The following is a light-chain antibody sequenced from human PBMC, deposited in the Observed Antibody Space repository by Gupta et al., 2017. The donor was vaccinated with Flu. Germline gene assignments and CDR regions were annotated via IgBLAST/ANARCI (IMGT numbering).Light chain of an antibody. J-gene: IGKJ2*03. CDR1: QSILYSSNNKNY. CDR2: WAS. V-gene: IGKV4-1*01. Sequence: DIVMTQSPDSLAVSLGERATINCKSSQSILYSSNNKNYLAWYQQKPGQPPKLLIDWASTRESGVPDRFSGSGSGTDFTLTISSLQAEDVAVYYCQQYYGTPYSFGQGTKLEIK. CDR3: QQYYGTPYS.